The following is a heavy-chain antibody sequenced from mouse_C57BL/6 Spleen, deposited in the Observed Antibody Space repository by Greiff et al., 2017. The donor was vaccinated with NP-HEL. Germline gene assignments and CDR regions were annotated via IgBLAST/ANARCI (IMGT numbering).Heavy chain of an antibody. CDR3: DRNGYYGNAMDY. J-gene: IGHJ4*01. Sequence: VKLMESGPGLVQPSQSLSITCTVSGFSLTSYGVHWVRQSPGKGLEWLGVIWSGGSTDYNAAFISRLSISKDNSKSQVFFKMNSLQADDTAIYYCDRNGYYGNAMDYWGQGTSVTVSS. CDR1: GFSLTSYG. D-gene: IGHD2-3*01. CDR2: IWSGGST. V-gene: IGHV2-2*01.